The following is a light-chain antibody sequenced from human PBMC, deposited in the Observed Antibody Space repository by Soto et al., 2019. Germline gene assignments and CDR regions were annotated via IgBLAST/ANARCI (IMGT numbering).Light chain of an antibody. Sequence: DIQMTQSPSTLSASVGDRVTITCRASQSISSWLAWYQQKPGKAPKPLIYKASSLEGGVPSRFSGSRSGTEFTLTISSLQPDDFATYYCQHYNSSFGQGTKLEIK. V-gene: IGKV1-5*03. CDR3: QHYNSS. CDR2: KAS. J-gene: IGKJ2*01. CDR1: QSISSW.